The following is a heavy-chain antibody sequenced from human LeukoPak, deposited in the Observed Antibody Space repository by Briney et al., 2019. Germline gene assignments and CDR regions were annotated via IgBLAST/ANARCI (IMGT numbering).Heavy chain of an antibody. J-gene: IGHJ5*02. Sequence: GGFLRLSCAASGFTFSSYAMSWVRQAPGKGLEWVSAISGSGGSTYYADSVKGRFTISRDNSKNTLYLQMNILRAEDTAVYYCAKKGELRYFDWSAHRRFDPWGQGTLVTVSS. CDR3: AKKGELRYFDWSAHRRFDP. V-gene: IGHV3-23*01. CDR2: ISGSGGST. CDR1: GFTFSSYA. D-gene: IGHD3-9*01.